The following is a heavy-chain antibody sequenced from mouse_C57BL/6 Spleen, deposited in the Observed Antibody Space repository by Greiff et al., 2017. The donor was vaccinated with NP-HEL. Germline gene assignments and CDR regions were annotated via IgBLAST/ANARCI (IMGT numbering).Heavy chain of an antibody. J-gene: IGHJ2*01. Sequence: VQLQQSGPELVKPGASVKISCKASGYSFTGYYMNWVKQSPEKSLEWIGEINPSTGGTTYNQKFKAKATLTVDKSSSTAYMQLKSLTSEDSAVYYCARGSLGYFDYWGQGTTLTVSS. V-gene: IGHV1-42*01. CDR1: GYSFTGYY. CDR3: ARGSLGYFDY. CDR2: INPSTGGT.